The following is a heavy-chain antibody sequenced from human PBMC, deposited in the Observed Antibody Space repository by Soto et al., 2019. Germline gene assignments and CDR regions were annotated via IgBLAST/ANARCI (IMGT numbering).Heavy chain of an antibody. Sequence: SETLSLTCAVSGSSISNGAYSWSWIRQPPGKGLEWMGNIYHSGRTYYNPSLKSRITISLDRSKNQFSLKLGSVTAADTAVYYCARFMARDYDFWSGYGMDVWGQGTTVT. D-gene: IGHD3-3*01. V-gene: IGHV4-30-2*01. CDR1: GSSISNGAYS. J-gene: IGHJ6*02. CDR2: IYHSGRT. CDR3: ARFMARDYDFWSGYGMDV.